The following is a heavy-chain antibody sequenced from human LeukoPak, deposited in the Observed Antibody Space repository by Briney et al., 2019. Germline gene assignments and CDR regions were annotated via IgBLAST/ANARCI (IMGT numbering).Heavy chain of an antibody. V-gene: IGHV4-4*09. J-gene: IGHJ6*03. Sequence: SGTLSLTCTVSGGSISSYSWSWIRQPPGKGLEWIAHIYIGGDTDFQASLKSRVTVSVDSSEGQFSLKLRSMTAADTAVYYCLRRRADMTTSPGYHYYYMDDWGKGTTVTVSS. CDR3: LRRRADMTTSPGYHYYYMDD. CDR2: IYIGGDT. D-gene: IGHD5-24*01. CDR1: GGSISSYS.